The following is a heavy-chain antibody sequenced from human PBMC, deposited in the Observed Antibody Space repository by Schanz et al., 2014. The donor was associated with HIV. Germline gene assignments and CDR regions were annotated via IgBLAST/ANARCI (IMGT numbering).Heavy chain of an antibody. CDR3: AKDRNQYDSRYIGKGNYYYYYGMDV. V-gene: IGHV3-30*18. CDR1: GFTFDSYG. Sequence: QEQLVESGGGVVQPGRSLRLSCVASGFTFDSYGIHWVRQAPGKGLEWVAVISYDGSNKKYADSVKGRFTISRDNSKNTVYLQAKSLRPEDTAVYYCAKDRNQYDSRYIGKGNYYYYYGMDVWGQGTTVTVSS. J-gene: IGHJ6*02. CDR2: ISYDGSNK. D-gene: IGHD3-22*01.